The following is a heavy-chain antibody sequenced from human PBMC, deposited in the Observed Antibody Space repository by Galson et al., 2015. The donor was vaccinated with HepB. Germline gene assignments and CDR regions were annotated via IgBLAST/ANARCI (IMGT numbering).Heavy chain of an antibody. CDR2: IHWDDDK. Sequence: LVKPTQTLTLTCTFSGFSLRTSGMRVSWIRQPPGKALEWLARIHWDDDKFYSTSLKPRLSISKDTSKNQVVLTMTDMDPVDTATYYCARDWGSPNWFDPWGQGTLVTVSS. D-gene: IGHD7-27*01. V-gene: IGHV2-70*04. J-gene: IGHJ5*02. CDR1: GFSLRTSGMR. CDR3: ARDWGSPNWFDP.